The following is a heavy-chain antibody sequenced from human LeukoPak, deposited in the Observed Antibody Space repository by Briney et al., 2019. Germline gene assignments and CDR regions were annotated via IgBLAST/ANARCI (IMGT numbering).Heavy chain of an antibody. CDR3: AKDRVYDFWSGYYFDY. CDR1: GFTFSSYS. CDR2: ISSSSSYI. Sequence: PGGSLRLSCAASGFTFSSYSMNWVRQAPGKGLEWVSSISSSSSYIYYADSVKGRFTISRDNSKNTLYLQMNSLRAEDTAVYYCAKDRVYDFWSGYYFDYWGQGTLVTVSS. J-gene: IGHJ4*02. V-gene: IGHV3-21*04. D-gene: IGHD3-3*01.